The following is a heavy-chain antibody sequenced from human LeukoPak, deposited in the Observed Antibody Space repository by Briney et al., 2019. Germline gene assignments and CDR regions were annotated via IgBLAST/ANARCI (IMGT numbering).Heavy chain of an antibody. D-gene: IGHD6-6*01. CDR2: INHSGST. CDR1: GGSFSGYY. J-gene: IGHJ5*02. V-gene: IGHV4-34*01. Sequence: SETLSLTCAVYGGSFSGYYWSWIRQPPGKGLEWIGEINHSGSTSYNPSLKSRVTISVDTSKNQFSLKLSSVTAADTAVYYCAKDSSSSGGGLDPWGQGTLVTVSS. CDR3: AKDSSSSGGGLDP.